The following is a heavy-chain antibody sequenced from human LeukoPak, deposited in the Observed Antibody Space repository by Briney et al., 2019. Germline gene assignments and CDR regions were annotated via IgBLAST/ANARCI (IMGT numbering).Heavy chain of an antibody. V-gene: IGHV3-74*01. CDR1: GFTFSSYW. CDR2: INSDGSST. D-gene: IGHD2-15*01. Sequence: GGSLRLSCAASGFTFSSYWMHWVRQAPGKGLVWVSRINSDGSSTTYADSVKGRFTISRGNAKNTLYLQMNSLRAEDTAVYYCARLLGYCSGGSCYGFDYWGQGTLVTVSS. CDR3: ARLLGYCSGGSCYGFDY. J-gene: IGHJ4*02.